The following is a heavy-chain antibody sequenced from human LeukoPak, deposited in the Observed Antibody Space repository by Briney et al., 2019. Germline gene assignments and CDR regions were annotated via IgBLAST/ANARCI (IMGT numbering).Heavy chain of an antibody. Sequence: SETLSLTCTVSGGSISSSSYYWGWIRQPPGKGLEWIGYIYYSGSTNYNPSLKSRVTISVDTSKNQFSLKLSSVTAADTAVYYCARGLTTVVLDAFDIWGQGTMVTVSS. CDR2: IYYSGST. V-gene: IGHV4-61*05. CDR1: GGSISSSSYY. CDR3: ARGLTTVVLDAFDI. J-gene: IGHJ3*02. D-gene: IGHD4-23*01.